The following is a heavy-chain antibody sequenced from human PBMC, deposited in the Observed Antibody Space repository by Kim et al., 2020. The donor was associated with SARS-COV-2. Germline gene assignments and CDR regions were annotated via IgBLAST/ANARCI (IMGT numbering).Heavy chain of an antibody. CDR1: GGSISSYY. J-gene: IGHJ4*02. D-gene: IGHD1-26*01. CDR3: ASSGSYYFLRY. Sequence: SETLSLTCTVSGGSISSYYWSWIRQPPGKGLEWIGYIYYSGNTNYNPSLKSRVTISVDTSKNQFSLKLSSVTAADTAVYYCASSGSYYFLRYWGQGTLVTVSS. V-gene: IGHV4-59*08. CDR2: IYYSGNT.